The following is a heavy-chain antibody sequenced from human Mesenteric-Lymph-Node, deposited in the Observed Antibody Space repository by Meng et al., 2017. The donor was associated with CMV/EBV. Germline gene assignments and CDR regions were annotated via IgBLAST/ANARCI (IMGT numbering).Heavy chain of an antibody. J-gene: IGHJ4*02. CDR2: IYYSGTT. D-gene: IGHD2-2*01. CDR1: GGSISTYY. CDR3: ARGVVPAPGAYYFDY. V-gene: IGHV4-59*12. Sequence: GSLRLSCTVSGGSISTYYWSWIRQPPGKGLEWIGYIYYSGTTNYNPSLRSRVTISVDTSKNQFSLKVSSVTVADTAMYYCARGVVPAPGAYYFDYWGQGTLVTVSS.